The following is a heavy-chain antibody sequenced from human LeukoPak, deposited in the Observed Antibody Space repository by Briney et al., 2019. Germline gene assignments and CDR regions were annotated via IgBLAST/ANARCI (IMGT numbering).Heavy chain of an antibody. V-gene: IGHV1-2*02. CDR3: ARSPDILTGENFDY. D-gene: IGHD3-9*01. CDR1: GYTFTDDY. Sequence: ASVKVSCKASGYTFTDDYVHWVRQAPGQGLEWMGWINPNSGVTNYAQKFQGRVTMTRDMSISTAYMELSRLRSDDTAVYYCARSPDILTGENFDYWGQGILVTVSS. CDR2: INPNSGVT. J-gene: IGHJ4*02.